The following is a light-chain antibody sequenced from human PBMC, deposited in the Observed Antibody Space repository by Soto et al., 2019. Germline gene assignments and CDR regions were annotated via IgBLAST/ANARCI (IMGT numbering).Light chain of an antibody. CDR2: DAS. Sequence: IVMTQSPATLSVSPGERVTLSCRASQSAISSLAWYQQKPRQTPRLLIYDASTRATDIPARFSGSGSGTDFTLTIISLLSEDFAVYYCRQYYKWPLTFGGGTKVDI. CDR1: QSAISS. J-gene: IGKJ4*01. CDR3: RQYYKWPLT. V-gene: IGKV3-15*01.